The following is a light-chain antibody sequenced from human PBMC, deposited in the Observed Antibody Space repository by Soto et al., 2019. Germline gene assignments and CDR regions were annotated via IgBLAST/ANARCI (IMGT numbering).Light chain of an antibody. J-gene: IGKJ4*01. CDR1: QNVSSS. CDR3: QQGSSWPLT. Sequence: EIVLTQSPATLSLSPGETATLSCRASQNVSSSLAWYQQHPGQTPRLLIYDASNRATGIPARFSGSGSGTDFTLTVSSLEPVDYAVYYCQQGSSWPLTFGGGTQVQSK. CDR2: DAS. V-gene: IGKV3-11*01.